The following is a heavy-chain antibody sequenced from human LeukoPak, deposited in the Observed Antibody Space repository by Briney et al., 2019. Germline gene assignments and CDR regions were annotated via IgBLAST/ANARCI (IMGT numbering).Heavy chain of an antibody. D-gene: IGHD6-13*01. CDR2: FSGNGGSI. CDR3: AKQGSSWPYYDY. CDR1: GFTFSSYA. Sequence: GGSLRLSCAASGFTFSSYAMNWVRQAPGKGLEWVSGFSGNGGSIYYADSVKGRFTISRDNSKNTLYLQMNSLRAEDTAVYYCAKQGSSWPYYDYWGQGTLVTVSS. J-gene: IGHJ4*02. V-gene: IGHV3-23*01.